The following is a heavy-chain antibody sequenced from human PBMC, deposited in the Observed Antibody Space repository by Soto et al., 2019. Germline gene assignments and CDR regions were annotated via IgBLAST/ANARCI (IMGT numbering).Heavy chain of an antibody. CDR2: IYYSGST. J-gene: IGHJ4*02. CDR3: ARHRGGTYYPLDY. D-gene: IGHD1-26*01. V-gene: IGHV4-39*01. Sequence: SETLSLTCTVSGASIGGSSSFWGWIRQPPGRRLEWIGNIYYSGSTYYSPSLESRVTISADMSRNQLSLKLTSVTAADTALYYCARHRGGTYYPLDYWGRGTLVTVSS. CDR1: GASIGGSSSF.